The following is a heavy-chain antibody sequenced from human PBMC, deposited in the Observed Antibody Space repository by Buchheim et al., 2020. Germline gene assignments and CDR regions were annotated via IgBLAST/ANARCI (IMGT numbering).Heavy chain of an antibody. J-gene: IGHJ6*02. D-gene: IGHD6-6*01. CDR1: GFTFSSYS. V-gene: IGHV3-21*01. CDR3: ARDGWISSIAARPEETYYYYGMDV. Sequence: EVQLVESGGGLVKPGGSLRLSCAASGFTFSSYSMNWVRQAPGKGLEWVSSISSSSSYIYYADSVKGRFTISRDNAKNSLYLQMNSLRAEDTAVYYCARDGWISSIAARPEETYYYYGMDVWGQGTT. CDR2: ISSSSSYI.